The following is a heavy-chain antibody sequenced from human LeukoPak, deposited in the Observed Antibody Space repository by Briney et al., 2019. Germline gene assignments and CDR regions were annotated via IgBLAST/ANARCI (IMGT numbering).Heavy chain of an antibody. D-gene: IGHD5-24*01. Sequence: GGSLRLSCAASGFTFSNYAMNWVRQAPGKGLEWVSALSGSGGTTNYANSVKGRFTISRSNSKNTLYLQMNNLSVDDMAVYYCAKAVGYNTYWYFDLWGRGTLVTVSS. CDR1: GFTFSNYA. CDR3: AKAVGYNTYWYFDL. J-gene: IGHJ2*01. CDR2: LSGSGGTT. V-gene: IGHV3-23*01.